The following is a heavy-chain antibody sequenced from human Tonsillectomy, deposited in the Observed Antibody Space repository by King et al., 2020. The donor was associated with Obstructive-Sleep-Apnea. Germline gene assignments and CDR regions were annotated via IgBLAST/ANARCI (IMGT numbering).Heavy chain of an antibody. V-gene: IGHV3-21*01. D-gene: IGHD3-10*01. Sequence: VQLVESGGGLVKPGGSLRLSCAASGFTFSSYSMNWVRQAPGKGLEWVSSISSSSSYIYYADSVKGRFTISRDNAKNSLYLQMNSLRAEDTAVYYCAKXKGITMVRGVTXDAFDIWGQGTMVTVS. CDR3: AKXKGITMVRGVTXDAFDI. J-gene: IGHJ3*02. CDR1: GFTFSSYS. CDR2: ISSSSSYI.